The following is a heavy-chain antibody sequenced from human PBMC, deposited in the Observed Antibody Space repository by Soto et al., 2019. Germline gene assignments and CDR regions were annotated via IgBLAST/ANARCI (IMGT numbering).Heavy chain of an antibody. CDR2: IYYSGST. Sequence: QLQLQESGPGLVKPSETLSLTCTVSGGSISSSSYYWGWIRQPPGKGLEWIGSIYYSGSTYYNPSLKSRVTISVDTSKNQFSLKLSSVTAADTAVYYCARHHLQWSSGWVYYFDYWGQGTLVTVSS. CDR3: ARHHLQWSSGWVYYFDY. CDR1: GGSISSSSYY. J-gene: IGHJ4*02. V-gene: IGHV4-39*01. D-gene: IGHD6-19*01.